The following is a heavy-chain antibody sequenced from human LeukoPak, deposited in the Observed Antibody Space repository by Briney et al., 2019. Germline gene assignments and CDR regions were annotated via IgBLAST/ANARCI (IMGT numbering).Heavy chain of an antibody. Sequence: SETLSLTCTVSGGSISSSSYYWGWIRQPPGKGLEWIGSIYYSGSTYYNPSLKGRVTISVDTSKNRFSLKLSSVTAADTAVYYCAREGRGIIVVVPAAIRRNWFDPWGQGTLVTVSS. CDR3: AREGRGIIVVVPAAIRRNWFDP. D-gene: IGHD2-2*02. J-gene: IGHJ5*02. CDR2: IYYSGST. V-gene: IGHV4-39*07. CDR1: GGSISSSSYY.